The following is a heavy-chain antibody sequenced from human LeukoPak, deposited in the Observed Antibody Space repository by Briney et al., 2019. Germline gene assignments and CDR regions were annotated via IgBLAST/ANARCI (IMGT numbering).Heavy chain of an antibody. D-gene: IGHD3-3*01. CDR3: ARDRLLEWLLYVDYFDY. V-gene: IGHV3-48*01. J-gene: IGHJ4*02. Sequence: PGGSLRLSCAASGFTFSSYSMNWVRQAPGKGLEWVSYISSSSSTIYYADSVKGRFTISRDNAKNSLYLQMNSLRAEDTAVYYCARDRLLEWLLYVDYFDYWGQGTLVTVSS. CDR1: GFTFSSYS. CDR2: ISSSSSTI.